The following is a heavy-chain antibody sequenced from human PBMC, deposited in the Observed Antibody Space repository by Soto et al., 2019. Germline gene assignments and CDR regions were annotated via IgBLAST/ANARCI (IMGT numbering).Heavy chain of an antibody. CDR3: ARMGGYDFWFDP. CDR1: GASVSSSSAA. J-gene: IGHJ5*02. CDR2: IYYGSKWYN. D-gene: IGHD5-12*01. Sequence: SQTLSLTCGTSGASVSSSSAAWNCIRQSPSRGLEWLGRIYYGSKWYNDYAISVKSRITINPDTSKNQFCLQLNSLAPQDTAVYYCARMGGYDFWFDPWGRGTLVTVSS. V-gene: IGHV6-1*01.